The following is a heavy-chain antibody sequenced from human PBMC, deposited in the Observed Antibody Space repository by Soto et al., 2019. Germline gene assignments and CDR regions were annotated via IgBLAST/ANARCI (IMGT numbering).Heavy chain of an antibody. J-gene: IGHJ5*02. Sequence: GGSLRLSCSSSGFTFISYAMHWVRQAPGKGLEYVSAISSNGGSTYYADSVKGRFTISRDNSKNTLYLQMSSLRAEDTAVYYCVKGIAAAGTPAEFGPWGQGTLVTAPQ. V-gene: IGHV3-64D*06. CDR1: GFTFISYA. D-gene: IGHD6-13*01. CDR3: VKGIAAAGTPAEFGP. CDR2: ISSNGGST.